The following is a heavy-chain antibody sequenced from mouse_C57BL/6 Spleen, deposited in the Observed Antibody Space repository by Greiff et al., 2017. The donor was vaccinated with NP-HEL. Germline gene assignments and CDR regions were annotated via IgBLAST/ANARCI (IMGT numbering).Heavy chain of an antibody. CDR1: GYTFTSYW. D-gene: IGHD3-3*01. CDR3: GREGRGAMDD. CDR2: IHPSDSDT. V-gene: IGHV1-74*01. Sequence: QVQLKQPGAELVKPGASVKVSCKASGYTFTSYWMHWVKQRPGQGLEWIGRIHPSDSDTNYNPKFKGKATLTVDKSSSTASRQRSSLTSEDSAVYYCGREGRGAMDDWGQGTAVTVSS. J-gene: IGHJ4*01.